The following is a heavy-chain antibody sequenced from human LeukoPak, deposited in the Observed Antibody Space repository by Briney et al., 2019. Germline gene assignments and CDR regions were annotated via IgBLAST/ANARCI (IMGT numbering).Heavy chain of an antibody. CDR3: ATMDIVVVPAAHTSVGD. Sequence: SVKVSCKASGGTFSSYAISWVRQAPGQGLEWMGGIIPIFGTANYAQKFQGRVTITADVSTSTAYMELSSLRSEDTAVYYCATMDIVVVPAAHTSVGDWGQGTLVTVSS. V-gene: IGHV1-69*13. CDR2: IIPIFGTA. CDR1: GGTFSSYA. D-gene: IGHD2-2*03. J-gene: IGHJ4*02.